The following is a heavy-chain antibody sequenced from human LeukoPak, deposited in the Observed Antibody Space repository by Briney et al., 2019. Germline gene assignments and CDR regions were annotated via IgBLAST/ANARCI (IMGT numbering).Heavy chain of an antibody. CDR3: ARGGVTTWIDY. CDR1: GYSFTTYG. CDR2: ISPYNGDT. J-gene: IGHJ4*02. V-gene: IGHV1-18*01. Sequence: ASVTVSCKASGYSFTTYGITWVRQAPGHELEWLGWISPYNGDTDYVQKFQGRFTMTTDASMTTAYIELRSLRSDDTAVYYCARGGVTTWIDYWGQGTLVTVSS. D-gene: IGHD1-1*01.